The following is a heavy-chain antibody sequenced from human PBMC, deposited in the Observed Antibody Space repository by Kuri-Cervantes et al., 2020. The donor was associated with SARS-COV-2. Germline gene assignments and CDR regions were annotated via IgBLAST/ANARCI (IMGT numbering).Heavy chain of an antibody. CDR2: INPNSGGT. J-gene: IGHJ4*02. Sequence: ASVKVSCKASGYTFTGYYMHWVRQAPGQGLEWTGWINPNSGGTNYAQKFQGRVTMTRNTSISTAYMELSSLRSEDTAVYYCARGGCSSTSCYYTYFDYWGQGTLVTVSS. V-gene: IGHV1-2*02. D-gene: IGHD2-2*01. CDR1: GYTFTGYY. CDR3: ARGGCSSTSCYYTYFDY.